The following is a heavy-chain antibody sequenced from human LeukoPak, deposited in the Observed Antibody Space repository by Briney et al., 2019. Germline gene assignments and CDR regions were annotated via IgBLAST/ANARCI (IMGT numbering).Heavy chain of an antibody. J-gene: IGHJ4*02. D-gene: IGHD3-10*01. CDR2: ISSSGSTI. Sequence: GGSLRLSCAASGFTFSDYYMSWIRQAPGKGLEWVSYISSSGSTIYYADSVNGRFTISRDNAKTSLYLQMNSLRAEDTAVYYCARGGSYYYRSGRDFDYWGQGTLVTASS. V-gene: IGHV3-11*01. CDR3: ARGGSYYYRSGRDFDY. CDR1: GFTFSDYY.